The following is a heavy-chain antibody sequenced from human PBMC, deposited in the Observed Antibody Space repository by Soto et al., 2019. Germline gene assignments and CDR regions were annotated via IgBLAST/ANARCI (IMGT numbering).Heavy chain of an antibody. Sequence: GGSLRLSCAASGFTVSSNYMSWVRQAPGKGLEWVSSISSSSSYIYYADSVKGRFTISRDNAKNSLYLQMNSLRAEDTAVYYCARDRKDYGDYFGYFDLWGRGTLVTVSS. D-gene: IGHD4-17*01. V-gene: IGHV3-21*01. J-gene: IGHJ2*01. CDR3: ARDRKDYGDYFGYFDL. CDR2: ISSSSSYI. CDR1: GFTVSSNY.